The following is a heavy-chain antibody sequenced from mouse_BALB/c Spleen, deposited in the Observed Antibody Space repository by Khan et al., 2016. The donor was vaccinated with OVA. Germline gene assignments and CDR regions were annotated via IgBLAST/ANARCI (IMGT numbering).Heavy chain of an antibody. Sequence: VQLKESGPELVQPGASVKMSCKASGYTFTSYVMHWLRQKPGQGLEWIGYIYPFNDDTKYNEKFQGKATLTSDKPSSTAYMELSSLTSEDSAVFYWAKNYRYDVYCDYWGQGTTLTVSS. V-gene: IGHV1S136*01. D-gene: IGHD2-14*01. J-gene: IGHJ2*01. CDR1: GYTFTSYV. CDR3: AKNYRYDVYCDY. CDR2: IYPFNDDT.